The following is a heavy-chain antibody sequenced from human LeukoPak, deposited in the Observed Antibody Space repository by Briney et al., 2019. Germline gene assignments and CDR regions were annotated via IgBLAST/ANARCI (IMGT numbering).Heavy chain of an antibody. CDR2: ISGSGGST. D-gene: IGHD2-15*01. J-gene: IGHJ5*02. CDR1: GFTFSSYA. Sequence: PGGSLRLSCAASGFTFSSYAMSWVRQAPGEGLEWVSAISGSGGSTYYADSVKGRFTISRDNSKNTLYLQMNSLRAEDTAVYYCANPGRYCSGGSCYSWFDPWGQGTLVTVSS. CDR3: ANPGRYCSGGSCYSWFDP. V-gene: IGHV3-23*01.